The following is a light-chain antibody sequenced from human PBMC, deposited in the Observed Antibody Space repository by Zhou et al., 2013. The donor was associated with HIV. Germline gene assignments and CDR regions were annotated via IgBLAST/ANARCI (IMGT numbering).Light chain of an antibody. J-gene: IGKJ5*01. V-gene: IGKV3-15*01. CDR2: AAS. Sequence: ETVMTQSPATLSVSPGERATLSCRASQNVDKNLAWYQHKPGQAPRLVIFAASTRATGIPARFSGSGSGTDFILTISSLQSEDFALYYCQHYNDWPSITFGQGTRLEIK. CDR3: QHYNDWPSIT. CDR1: QNVDKN.